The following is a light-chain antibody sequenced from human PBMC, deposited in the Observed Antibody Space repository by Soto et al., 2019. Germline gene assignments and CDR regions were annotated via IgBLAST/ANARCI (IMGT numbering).Light chain of an antibody. V-gene: IGLV2-14*01. CDR3: SSYTTSYPQV. CDR2: EVS. Sequence: QSVLTQPASVSGSPGQSITISCTGTSSDVGGYNYVSWYQHHPGKVPKLMIYEVSNRPLGISNRFSGSKSGNTASLTISGIQSDDEADYYCSSYTTSYPQVFGGGTKVTVL. CDR1: SSDVGGYNY. J-gene: IGLJ2*01.